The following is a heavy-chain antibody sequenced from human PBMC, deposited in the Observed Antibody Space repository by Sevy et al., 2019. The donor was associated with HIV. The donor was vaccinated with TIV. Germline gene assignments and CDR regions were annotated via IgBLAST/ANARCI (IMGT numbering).Heavy chain of an antibody. CDR1: GFTFSYYT. Sequence: GGSLRLSCAASGFTFSYYTMNWVRQAPGKGLEWVSSISSGSSYIFYADSMKGQFTVSRDNAKNSLFLQMNSLRDEDTALYYCARSTDYYDNSGYDSWGRGTLVTASS. D-gene: IGHD3-22*01. J-gene: IGHJ4*02. V-gene: IGHV3-21*03. CDR2: ISSGSSYI. CDR3: ARSTDYYDNSGYDS.